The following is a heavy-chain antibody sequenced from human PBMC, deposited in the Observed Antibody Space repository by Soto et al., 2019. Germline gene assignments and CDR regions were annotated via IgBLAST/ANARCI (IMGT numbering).Heavy chain of an antibody. CDR3: AREGVSSSWYNYYAMDV. D-gene: IGHD6-13*01. V-gene: IGHV4-59*01. CDR1: GGSISSYY. CDR2: IYYSGST. Sequence: SETLSLTCTVSGGSISSYYWSWIRQPPGRGLEWIGYIYYSGSTNYNPSLKSRVTISVDTSKNQFSLKLSSVTAADTAVYYCAREGVSSSWYNYYAMDVWGQGTTVTVSS. J-gene: IGHJ6*02.